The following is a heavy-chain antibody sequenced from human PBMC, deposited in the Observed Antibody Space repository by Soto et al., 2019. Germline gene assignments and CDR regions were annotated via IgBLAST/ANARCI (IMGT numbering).Heavy chain of an antibody. D-gene: IGHD6-6*01. CDR1: GFTFSSYG. V-gene: IGHV3-33*01. CDR3: ARGSSIAGLYYGMDV. CDR2: IWYDGSNK. Sequence: GGSLRLSCAASGFTFSSYGMHWVRQAPGKGLEWVAVIWYDGSNKYYADSVKGRFTISRDNSKNTLYLQMNSLRAEDTAVYYCARGSSIAGLYYGMDVWGQGTTVTVSS. J-gene: IGHJ6*02.